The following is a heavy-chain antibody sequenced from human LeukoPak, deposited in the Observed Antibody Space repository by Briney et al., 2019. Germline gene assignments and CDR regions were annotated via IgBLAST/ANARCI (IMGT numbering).Heavy chain of an antibody. V-gene: IGHV4-59*01. J-gene: IGHJ6*02. CDR1: GGSISSYY. CDR2: IYYSGST. CDR3: ARTLECSSTSCYADYYYGMDV. D-gene: IGHD2-2*01. Sequence: NPSETLSLTCTVSGGSISSYYWSWIRQPPGKGLEWIGYIYYSGSTNYNPSLKSRVTISVDTSKNQFSLKLSSVTAADTAVYYCARTLECSSTSCYADYYYGMDVWGQGTTVTVSS.